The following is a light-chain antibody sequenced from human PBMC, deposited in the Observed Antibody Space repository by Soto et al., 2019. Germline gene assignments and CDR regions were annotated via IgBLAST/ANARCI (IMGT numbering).Light chain of an antibody. J-gene: IGLJ1*01. Sequence: QSVLTQPPSASGTPGQRVTISCSGSSSNIGSNTVNWYQQLPGTAPKLLIYSNNQRPSGVPDRFSDSKSGTSASLAISGLQSEYEADYYCAAWDGSLNGYVFGTGTKVTVL. CDR2: SNN. CDR3: AAWDGSLNGYV. CDR1: SSNIGSNT. V-gene: IGLV1-44*01.